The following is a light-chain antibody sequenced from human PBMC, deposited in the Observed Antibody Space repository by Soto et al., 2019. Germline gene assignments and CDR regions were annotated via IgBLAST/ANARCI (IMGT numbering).Light chain of an antibody. CDR3: QQYDTTPRT. V-gene: IGKV3-20*01. J-gene: IGKJ1*01. Sequence: DIGLTQSPDTLSLSPGERATLSCRASQSVNSRYFAWYQQKPGQPPRLLIYAASSRAAGIPDRFIGSGSGTDFTLTVSRLEPEDFAVYYCQQYDTTPRTFGQGTKVDSK. CDR1: QSVNSRY. CDR2: AAS.